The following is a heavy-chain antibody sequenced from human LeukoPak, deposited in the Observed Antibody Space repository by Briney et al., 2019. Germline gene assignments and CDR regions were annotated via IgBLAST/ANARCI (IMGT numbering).Heavy chain of an antibody. CDR2: ISYDGSNK. CDR3: AKETRDSSGYYYPDY. CDR1: GFTFSSYG. Sequence: GGSLRLSCAASGFTFSSYGMHGVRQAPGKGLEWVAVISYDGSNKYYADSVKGRFTISRDNSKNTLYLKMNSLRAEDTAVYYCAKETRDSSGYYYPDYWGQGTLVTVSS. J-gene: IGHJ4*02. D-gene: IGHD3-22*01. V-gene: IGHV3-30*18.